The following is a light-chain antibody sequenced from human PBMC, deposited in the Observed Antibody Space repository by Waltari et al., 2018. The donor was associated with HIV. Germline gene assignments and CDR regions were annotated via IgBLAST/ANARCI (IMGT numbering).Light chain of an antibody. Sequence: EIVLTQSPGTLSLSPGERATLSCRASQSVSSSYLAWYQQKPGQAPRLLIYATSSRATGIPDRFSGSGSETDFTLTISRLEPEDFAVYYCQQYGSSLLFTFGPGTKVDIK. V-gene: IGKV3-20*01. CDR2: ATS. CDR1: QSVSSSY. J-gene: IGKJ3*01. CDR3: QQYGSSLLFT.